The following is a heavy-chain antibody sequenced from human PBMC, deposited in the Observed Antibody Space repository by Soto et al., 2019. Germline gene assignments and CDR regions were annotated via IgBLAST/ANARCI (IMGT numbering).Heavy chain of an antibody. J-gene: IGHJ6*03. V-gene: IGHV3-66*01. D-gene: IGHD5-12*01. CDR2: IYSGGNT. CDR1: AFTVSSNY. CDR3: ARVSGFYYMDV. Sequence: SLRLSCAASAFTVSSNYMSWVRQAPGKGLEWVSVIYSGGNTYYADSVKGRFTISRDNSKNTLYLQMNSLRAEDTAVYYCARVSGFYYMDVWGKGTTVTV.